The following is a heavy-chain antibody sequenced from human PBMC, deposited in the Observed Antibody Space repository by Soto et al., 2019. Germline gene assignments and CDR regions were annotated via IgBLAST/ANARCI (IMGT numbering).Heavy chain of an antibody. CDR1: GYTLTDNY. Sequence: GASVKVSCKASGYTLTDNYMHWVREAPGQGLEWMGWINPNCGTNYAQKFQGRVTMTRDTSISTAYMALSRLRSDDTAVYYCARSLTTLPTLLAYWGPGTLVTVSS. J-gene: IGHJ4*02. D-gene: IGHD4-4*01. V-gene: IGHV1-2*02. CDR3: ARSLTTLPTLLAY. CDR2: INPNCGT.